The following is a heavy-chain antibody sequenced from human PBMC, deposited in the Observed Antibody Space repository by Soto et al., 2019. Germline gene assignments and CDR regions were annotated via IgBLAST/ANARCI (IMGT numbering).Heavy chain of an antibody. CDR1: GDSITSGTFY. CDR3: ARDNPPVGRHGFDP. Sequence: SETPSLTCTVSGDSITSGTFYWNWIRQYPGKGLEWIGYMYYSGSTYYNPSLKSRVSISRDTSKNQFSLSLSSVTDADTAVYYCARDNPPVGRHGFDPWGQGTMVTVS. J-gene: IGHJ5*02. D-gene: IGHD1-26*01. CDR2: MYYSGST. V-gene: IGHV4-31*03.